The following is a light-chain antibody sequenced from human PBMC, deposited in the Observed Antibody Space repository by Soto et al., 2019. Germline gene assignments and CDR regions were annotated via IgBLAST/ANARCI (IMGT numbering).Light chain of an antibody. CDR1: SSDIGSYKL. J-gene: IGLJ1*01. Sequence: ALTQPASVSGSTGQSITISCTGTSSDIGSYKLVSWYQQHPGKVPKLMIYEVTKRPSGVSDRFSGSKSGNTASLTISGLQAEDEADYYCFSYAGNSIYVFGTGTKLTVL. CDR2: EVT. CDR3: FSYAGNSIYV. V-gene: IGLV2-23*02.